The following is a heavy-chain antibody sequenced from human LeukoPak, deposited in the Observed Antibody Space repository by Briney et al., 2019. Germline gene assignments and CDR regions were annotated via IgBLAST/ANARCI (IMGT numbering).Heavy chain of an antibody. CDR1: GFTFSSYG. CDR2: ISIDGSNK. CDR3: AKSAQYYYDSSGYYPLDY. J-gene: IGHJ4*02. V-gene: IGHV3-30*18. Sequence: GGSLRLSCAASGFTFSSYGMHWVRQAPGKGLEWVSVISIDGSNKYYADSVKGRFTISRDNSKNTLYLQMNSLRAEDTAVYYCAKSAQYYYDSSGYYPLDYWGQGTLVTVSS. D-gene: IGHD3-22*01.